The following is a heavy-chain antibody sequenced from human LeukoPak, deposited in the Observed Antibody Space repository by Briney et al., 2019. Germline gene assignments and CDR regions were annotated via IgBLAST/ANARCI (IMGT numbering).Heavy chain of an antibody. CDR2: IYSSGTT. J-gene: IGHJ4*02. D-gene: IGHD5-24*01. V-gene: IGHV4-59*08. CDR1: GGSISSYY. CDR3: ARGAGAGYNLQPFDY. Sequence: SETLSLTCTVSGGSISSYYWSWIRQPPGKGLEWIGFIYSSGTTNYNPSLKSRVTISVDTSKNQFSLKLSSVTAADTAVYYCARGAGAGYNLQPFDYWGQGTLVTVSS.